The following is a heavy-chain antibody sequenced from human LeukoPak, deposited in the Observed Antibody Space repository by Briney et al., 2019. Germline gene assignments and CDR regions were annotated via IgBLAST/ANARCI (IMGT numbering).Heavy chain of an antibody. CDR3: ARDMERWLQSIVWDY. Sequence: GASVTVSCTASVYTFTSYGICWVRHAPRQGLEWMGWVSAYNGNTNYEHKLHGRVTMTTDTSTSTAYMELRMLRSDDTAVYYGARDMERWLQSIVWDYWGQGTVVTVSS. CDR1: VYTFTSYG. CDR2: VSAYNGNT. V-gene: IGHV1-18*01. J-gene: IGHJ4*02. D-gene: IGHD5-24*01.